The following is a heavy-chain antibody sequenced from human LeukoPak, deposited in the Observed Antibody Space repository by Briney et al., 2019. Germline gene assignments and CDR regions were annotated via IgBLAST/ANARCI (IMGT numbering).Heavy chain of an antibody. CDR3: ARVHDTAVVWGSNGADY. CDR1: GFTFSSYW. CDR2: INSDGSST. J-gene: IGHJ4*02. D-gene: IGHD5-18*01. V-gene: IGHV3-74*01. Sequence: GGSLRLSCAASGFTFSSYWMHWVRQAPGKGLVWVSRINSDGSSTSYADSVKGRFTISRDNAKNTLYLQMNSLRAEDTAVYYCARVHDTAVVWGSNGADYWGQGTLVTVSS.